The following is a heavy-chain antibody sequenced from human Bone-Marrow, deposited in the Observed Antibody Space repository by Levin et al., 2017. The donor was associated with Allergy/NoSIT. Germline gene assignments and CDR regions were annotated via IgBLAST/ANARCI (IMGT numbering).Heavy chain of an antibody. CDR3: ARHNRVVGPAAISPFDF. J-gene: IGHJ4*02. Sequence: PSQTLSLTCTVSGDSISSSSHYWGWIRQTPGKGLEWIGSIYNRATTFYNPSLKNRVTISVDTSKNQVSLKLTSVTAADSAVYYCARHNRVVGPAAISPFDFWGQGSLVSVSS. CDR1: GDSISSSSHY. D-gene: IGHD2-2*01. V-gene: IGHV4-39*01. CDR2: IYNRATT.